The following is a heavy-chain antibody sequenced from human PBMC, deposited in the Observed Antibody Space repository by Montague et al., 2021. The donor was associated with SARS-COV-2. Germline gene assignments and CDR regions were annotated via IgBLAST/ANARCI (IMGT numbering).Heavy chain of an antibody. D-gene: IGHD5-12*01. CDR1: GGSISSNNYY. Sequence: SEALSLTCTVSGGSISSNNYYWDWIRQPPGKGLEWIGSIYDSGSTYYNPSLKSRVTISADTSKNHFSLKLNSVTAADTAVYYCARRGRKLLPVATTIGGFDFWGQGTMVTVSP. V-gene: IGHV4-39*02. CDR2: IYDSGST. CDR3: ARRGRKLLPVATTIGGFDF. J-gene: IGHJ3*01.